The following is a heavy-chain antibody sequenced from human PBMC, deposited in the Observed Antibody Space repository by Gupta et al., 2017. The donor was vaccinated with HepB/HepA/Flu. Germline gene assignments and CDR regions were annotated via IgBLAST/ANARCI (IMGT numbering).Heavy chain of an antibody. J-gene: IGHJ6*02. CDR3: ARDKKRDILTGYYLTHYYYYYGMDV. CDR2: IYHSGST. CDR1: GGSISSSNW. V-gene: IGHV4-4*02. D-gene: IGHD3-9*01. Sequence: QVQLQESGPGLVKPSGTLSLTCAVSGGSISSSNWWRWVRQPPGKGLEWIGEIYHSGSTNYNPSLKSRVTLSVDKSKNQFSLKLSSVTAADTAVYYCARDKKRDILTGYYLTHYYYYYGMDVWGQGTTVTVSS.